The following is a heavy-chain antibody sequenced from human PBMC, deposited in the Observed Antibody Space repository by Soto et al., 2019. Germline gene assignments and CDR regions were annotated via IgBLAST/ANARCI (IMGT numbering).Heavy chain of an antibody. Sequence: GGSLRLSCAASGFTFSNYAMSWVRQAPGKGLEWVSAISSSGGSTYYADSVKGRFTISRDNSKNTLYLQMNSLRAEDTAVYYCAKRPGLAHFDYWGQGTLVTVSS. V-gene: IGHV3-23*01. J-gene: IGHJ4*02. CDR3: AKRPGLAHFDY. D-gene: IGHD6-25*01. CDR2: ISSSGGST. CDR1: GFTFSNYA.